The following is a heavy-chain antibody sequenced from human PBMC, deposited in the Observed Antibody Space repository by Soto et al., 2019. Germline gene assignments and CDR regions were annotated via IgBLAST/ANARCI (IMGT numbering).Heavy chain of an antibody. Sequence: VASVKVSCKVSGYTLTELSMHWVRQAPGKGLEWMGGFDPEDGETIYAQKFQGRVTMTEDTSTDTAYMELSSLRSEDTAVYYCATVRAGPLAHYYYYDMDVWGKGTTVTVSS. V-gene: IGHV1-24*01. CDR2: FDPEDGET. J-gene: IGHJ6*03. CDR3: ATVRAGPLAHYYYYDMDV. CDR1: GYTLTELS. D-gene: IGHD6-19*01.